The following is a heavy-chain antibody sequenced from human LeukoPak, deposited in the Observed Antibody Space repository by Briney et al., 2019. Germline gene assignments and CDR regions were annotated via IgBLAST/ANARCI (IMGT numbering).Heavy chain of an antibody. V-gene: IGHV3-30*04. CDR2: ISYDGSNK. CDR3: ARARYYYDSSGYYSPHFGLDY. J-gene: IGHJ4*02. Sequence: PGRSLRLSCAASGFTFSSYAMHWVRQAPGKGLEWVAVISYDGSNKYYADSVKGRFTISRDNSKNTLYLQMNSLRAEDTAVYYCARARYYYDSSGYYSPHFGLDYWGQGTLVTVSS. D-gene: IGHD3-22*01. CDR1: GFTFSSYA.